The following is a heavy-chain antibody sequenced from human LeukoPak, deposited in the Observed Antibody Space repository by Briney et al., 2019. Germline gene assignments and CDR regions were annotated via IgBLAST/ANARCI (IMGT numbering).Heavy chain of an antibody. D-gene: IGHD3-10*01. CDR3: ARDASPRYYGSGSYQAFDY. CDR1: GGSFSGYY. J-gene: IGHJ4*02. V-gene: IGHV4-34*01. CDR2: INHSGST. Sequence: PSETLSLTCAVYGGSFSGYYWSWIRQPPGKGLEWIGEINHSGSTNYIPSLKSRVTISVDTSKNQFSLKLSSVTAADTAVYYCARDASPRYYGSGSYQAFDYWGQGTLVTVSS.